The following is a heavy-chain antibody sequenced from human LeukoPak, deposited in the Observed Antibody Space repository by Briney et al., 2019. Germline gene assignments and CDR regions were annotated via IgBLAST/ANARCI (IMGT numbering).Heavy chain of an antibody. CDR2: ISYDGSNK. Sequence: GRSLRLSCAASGFTFSSYAMHWVRQAPGKGLEWVAVISYDGSNKYYADSVKGRFTISRDNSKSTLYLQMNSLRAEDTAVYYCAILTVTTSFDYWGQGTLVTVSS. V-gene: IGHV3-30-3*01. CDR1: GFTFSSYA. D-gene: IGHD4-17*01. CDR3: AILTVTTSFDY. J-gene: IGHJ4*02.